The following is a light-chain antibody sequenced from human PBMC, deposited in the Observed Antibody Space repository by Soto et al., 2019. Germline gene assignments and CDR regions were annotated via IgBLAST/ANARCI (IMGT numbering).Light chain of an antibody. Sequence: DIQMTQSPSTLSASVGDRVTITCRASQSISSWLAWYQQKPGKAPKLLIYDASSLESGVPSRFSGSGSGTEFTLTISSLQPDDFATYYCQQYDSHRWTFGQGTKVEIK. CDR3: QQYDSHRWT. V-gene: IGKV1-5*01. CDR1: QSISSW. J-gene: IGKJ1*01. CDR2: DAS.